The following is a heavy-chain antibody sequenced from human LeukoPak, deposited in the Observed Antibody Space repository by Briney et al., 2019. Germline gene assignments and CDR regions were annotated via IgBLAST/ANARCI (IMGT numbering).Heavy chain of an antibody. CDR1: GGSISSYY. J-gene: IGHJ3*02. D-gene: IGHD3-3*01. V-gene: IGHV4-59*01. CDR2: IYYSGST. Sequence: SEILSLTCTVSGGSISSYYWSWIRQPPGKGLEWIGYIYYSGSTNYNPSLKSRVTISVDTSKNQFSLKLSSVTAADTAVYYCARATYYDFWSGLNAFDIWGQGTMVTVSS. CDR3: ARATYYDFWSGLNAFDI.